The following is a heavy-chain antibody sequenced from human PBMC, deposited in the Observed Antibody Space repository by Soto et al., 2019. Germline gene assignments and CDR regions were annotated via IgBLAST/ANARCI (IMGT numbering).Heavy chain of an antibody. CDR2: ISSSSSYI. CDR3: ARDLYCSGGSCYSV. J-gene: IGHJ4*02. D-gene: IGHD2-15*01. V-gene: IGHV3-21*01. CDR1: GFTFSSYS. Sequence: LRLSCAASGFTFSSYSMNWVRQAPGKGLEWVSSISSSSSYIYYADSVKGRFTISRDNAKNSLYLQMNSLRAEDTAMYYCARDLYCSGGSCYSVWGQGTLVTVSS.